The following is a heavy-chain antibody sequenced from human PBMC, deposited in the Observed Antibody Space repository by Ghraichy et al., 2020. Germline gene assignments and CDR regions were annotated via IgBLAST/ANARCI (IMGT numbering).Heavy chain of an antibody. CDR1: GGTFSSYA. D-gene: IGHD1-7*01. J-gene: IGHJ4*02. Sequence: SVKVSCKASGGTFSSYAISWVRQTPGQGLEWMGGIIPIFGTANYAQKFQGRVTITADESTSTAYMELSSLRSEDTAVYYCAREMHLYDGTFTDWGQGTLVTVSS. CDR2: IIPIFGTA. CDR3: AREMHLYDGTFTD. V-gene: IGHV1-69*13.